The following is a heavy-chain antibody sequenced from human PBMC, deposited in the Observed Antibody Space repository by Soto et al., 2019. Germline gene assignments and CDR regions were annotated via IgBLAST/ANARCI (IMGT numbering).Heavy chain of an antibody. J-gene: IGHJ6*02. Sequence: EVQLVESGGGLVKPGGSLRLSCAASGFTFSNAWMNWVRQAPGKGLEWVGRIKSKTDGGTTDYAAPVKGRFTISRDDSKNTLYLQMNSLKTADTAVYYCTTKADGSGSYVYYYGMDVWGQGTTVTVSS. CDR3: TTKADGSGSYVYYYGMDV. CDR2: IKSKTDGGTT. CDR1: GFTFSNAW. D-gene: IGHD3-10*01. V-gene: IGHV3-15*07.